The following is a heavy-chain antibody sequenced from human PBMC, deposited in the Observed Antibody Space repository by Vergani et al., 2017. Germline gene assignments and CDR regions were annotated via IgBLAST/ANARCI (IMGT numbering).Heavy chain of an antibody. Sequence: QVQLQESGPGLLKPSETLSLTCAVYGGSFSGYYWSWIRQPPGNGLEWIGEINHSGSTNYNPSLKSRVTISVDTSKNQFSLKLSSVTAADTAVYYCASDVTKRQGVWGKGTTVTVSS. CDR2: INHSGST. J-gene: IGHJ6*04. CDR3: ASDVTKRQGV. CDR1: GGSFSGYY. V-gene: IGHV4-34*01. D-gene: IGHD1/OR15-1a*01.